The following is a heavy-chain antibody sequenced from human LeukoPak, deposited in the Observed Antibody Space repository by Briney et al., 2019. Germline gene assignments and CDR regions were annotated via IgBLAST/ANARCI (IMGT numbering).Heavy chain of an antibody. V-gene: IGHV3-21*01. D-gene: IGHD3-16*02. CDR1: GFTFSGYS. CDR2: ISSSSSDI. J-gene: IGHJ4*02. Sequence: PGGSLRLSCAASGFTFSGYSMNWVRQAPGKGLEWVASISSSSSDIYYRDSVKGRFTISRDNAKNSLYLQMNSLRAEDTAVYYCATDYDYVWGSYRDFDYWGQGTLVTVSS. CDR3: ATDYDYVWGSYRDFDY.